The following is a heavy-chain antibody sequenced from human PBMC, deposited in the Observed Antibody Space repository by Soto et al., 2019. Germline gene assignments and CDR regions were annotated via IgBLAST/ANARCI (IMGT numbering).Heavy chain of an antibody. CDR2: FDPEEGET. CDR1: GYTLTELS. J-gene: IGHJ4*02. V-gene: IGHV1-24*01. D-gene: IGHD3-3*01. CDR3: ATDLDRRGILRFLEWLDY. Sequence: ASVKVSCKVSGYTLTELSMHWVRQAPGKGLEWMGGFDPEEGETIYAQKFQGRITMTEDTYTDTAYMELSSLRSEDTAVYYCATDLDRRGILRFLEWLDYWGQGTLVTVSS.